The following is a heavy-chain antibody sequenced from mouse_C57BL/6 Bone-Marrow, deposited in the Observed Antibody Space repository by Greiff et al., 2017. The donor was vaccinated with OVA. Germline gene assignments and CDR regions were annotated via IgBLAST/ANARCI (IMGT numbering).Heavy chain of an antibody. J-gene: IGHJ2*01. CDR1: GYSFTDYN. CDR2: INPNYGTT. V-gene: IGHV1-39*01. Sequence: EVQLQQSGPELVKPGASVKISCKASGYSFTDYNMNWVKQSNGKSLEWIGVINPNYGTTSYNQKFKGKATLTVDQSSSTAYMQLNSLTSEASAFDSCASLYDYDEVDYWGQGTTLTVSS. D-gene: IGHD2-4*01. CDR3: ASLYDYDEVDY.